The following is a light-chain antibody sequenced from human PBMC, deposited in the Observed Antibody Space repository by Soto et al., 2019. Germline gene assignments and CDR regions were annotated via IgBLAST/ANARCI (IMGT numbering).Light chain of an antibody. Sequence: QSVLTQPASVSGSPGQSITISCTGTSSDVGGYNYVSWYQQHPGKAPKLMIYDVSNRPSGVSNRFSGSKSGNTASLTISGLQAEDEADYYCSSYTSSRSLVFGGGNKLTV. J-gene: IGLJ2*01. CDR1: SSDVGGYNY. V-gene: IGLV2-14*01. CDR3: SSYTSSRSLV. CDR2: DVS.